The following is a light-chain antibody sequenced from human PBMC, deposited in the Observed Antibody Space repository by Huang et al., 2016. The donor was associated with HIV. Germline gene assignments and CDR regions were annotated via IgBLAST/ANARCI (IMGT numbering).Light chain of an antibody. CDR1: QSVNNY. CDR3: QQRGNWPLT. J-gene: IGKJ1*01. V-gene: IGKV3-11*01. CDR2: DTS. Sequence: EIALIQSPATLSLSPGERATLSCRASQSVNNYLGWYQQKPGQAPRLLIYDTSNRANGIPARFSGSGSGTDFTLTISSLEPEDSAVYFCQQRGNWPLTFGQGTKVEIK.